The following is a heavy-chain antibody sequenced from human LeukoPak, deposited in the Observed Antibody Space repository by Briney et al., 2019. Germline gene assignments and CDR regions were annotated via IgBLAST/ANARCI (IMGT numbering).Heavy chain of an antibody. D-gene: IGHD6-19*01. CDR3: ARAAMSYSSGQESGY. Sequence: GGSLRRSCAASGFTFSSYSMNWVRQAPGNGLEWVSSISSSSSYIYYADSVKGRFTISRDNAKNSLYLQMNSLRAEDTAVYYCARAAMSYSSGQESGYWGQGTLVTVSS. CDR2: ISSSSSYI. J-gene: IGHJ4*02. CDR1: GFTFSSYS. V-gene: IGHV3-21*01.